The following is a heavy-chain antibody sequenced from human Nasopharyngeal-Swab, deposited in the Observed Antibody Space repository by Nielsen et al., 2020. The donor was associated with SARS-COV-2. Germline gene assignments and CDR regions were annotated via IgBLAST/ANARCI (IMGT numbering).Heavy chain of an antibody. V-gene: IGHV3-21*01. Sequence: RQAPGKGLEWVSAISSSGDYIYYAASVKGRFTISRDNAKNSLYLQMNSLRAEDTAVYYCVRDTPAMFAYWGQGMLVTVSS. J-gene: IGHJ4*02. CDR3: VRDTPAMFAY. CDR2: ISSSGDYI.